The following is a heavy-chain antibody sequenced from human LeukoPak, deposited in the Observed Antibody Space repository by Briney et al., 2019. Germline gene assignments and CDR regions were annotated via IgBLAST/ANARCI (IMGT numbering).Heavy chain of an antibody. V-gene: IGHV4-34*01. CDR2: INHSGST. J-gene: IGHJ5*02. D-gene: IGHD6-13*01. CDR3: ARHLAAAEQYSWFDP. Sequence: SETLSLTCAVYGGSFSGYYWSWIRQPPGKGLEWIGEINHSGSTNYNPSLKSRVTISVDTSKNQFSLKLSSVTAADTAVYYCARHLAAAEQYSWFDPWGQGTLVTVSS. CDR1: GGSFSGYY.